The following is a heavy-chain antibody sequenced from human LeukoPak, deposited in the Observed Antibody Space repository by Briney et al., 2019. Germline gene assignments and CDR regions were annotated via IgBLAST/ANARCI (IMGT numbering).Heavy chain of an antibody. D-gene: IGHD6-13*01. J-gene: IGHJ4*02. Sequence: ASVIVFCKASGYTFSDYYMHWVRQAPGQGPEWMGRVNPSSGIANYAQRFQGRVTMTRDTSISTAYMELSGLTSDDTALYYCARGNARSWYFLYWGQGTLVTVSS. CDR1: GYTFSDYY. V-gene: IGHV1-2*06. CDR3: ARGNARSWYFLY. CDR2: VNPSSGIA.